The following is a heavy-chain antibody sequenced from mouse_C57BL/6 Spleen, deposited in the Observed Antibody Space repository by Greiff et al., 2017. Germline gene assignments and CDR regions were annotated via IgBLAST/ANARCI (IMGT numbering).Heavy chain of an antibody. CDR2: IDPSDSYT. CDR1: GYTFTSYW. V-gene: IGHV1-69*01. Sequence: QVQLQQSGAELVMPGASVKLSCKASGYTFTSYWMHWVKQRPGQGLEWIGEIDPSDSYTNYNQKFKGKSTLTVDKSSSTAYMQLSSLTSEDSAVXYCARRGVYDYDGTWYFDVWGTGTTVTVSS. D-gene: IGHD2-4*01. CDR3: ARRGVYDYDGTWYFDV. J-gene: IGHJ1*03.